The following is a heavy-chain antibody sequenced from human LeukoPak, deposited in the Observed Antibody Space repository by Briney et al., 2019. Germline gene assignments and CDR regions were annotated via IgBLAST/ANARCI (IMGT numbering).Heavy chain of an antibody. D-gene: IGHD3-10*01. Sequence: SETLSLTCAVYGGSFSGYYWSWIRQPPGKGLEWIGEINHSGSTNYNPSLKSRVTISVDTSKNQFSLKLSSVTAADTAAYYCARGKVYYYGSGSYRYYGMDVWGQGTTVTVSS. V-gene: IGHV4-34*01. CDR1: GGSFSGYY. CDR2: INHSGST. J-gene: IGHJ6*02. CDR3: ARGKVYYYGSGSYRYYGMDV.